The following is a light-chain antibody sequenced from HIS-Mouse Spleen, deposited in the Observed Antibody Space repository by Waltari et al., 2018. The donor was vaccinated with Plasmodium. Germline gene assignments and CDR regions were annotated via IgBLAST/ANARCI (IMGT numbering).Light chain of an antibody. CDR3: YSTDSSGNHRV. CDR2: EDS. Sequence: SYELTQPPSVSVSPGQTARITCSGDALPKKYAYWYQQKSGQAPVLVIYEDSKRPSGIPERFSGSSSGTMVTLTISGAQVEDEADYYGYSTDSSGNHRVFGGGTKLTVL. V-gene: IGLV3-10*01. J-gene: IGLJ3*02. CDR1: ALPKKY.